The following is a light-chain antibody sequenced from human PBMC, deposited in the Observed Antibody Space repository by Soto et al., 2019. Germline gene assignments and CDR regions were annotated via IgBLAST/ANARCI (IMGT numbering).Light chain of an antibody. J-gene: IGKJ4*01. Sequence: MTQSPSSLSAYVGDRVTITCRASQGISNYLAWYQQKPSQAPRLLIYGASTRATGIPVRFSGSGSGTEFTLTITSLQFEDFAVYYCQEYNDWRPITFGGGTKVDI. CDR3: QEYNDWRPIT. CDR1: QGISNY. CDR2: GAS. V-gene: IGKV3-15*01.